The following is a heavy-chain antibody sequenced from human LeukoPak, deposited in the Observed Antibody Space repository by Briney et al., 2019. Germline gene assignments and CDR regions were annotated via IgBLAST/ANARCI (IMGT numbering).Heavy chain of an antibody. CDR2: IKGDGSST. CDR1: GFTFSRYW. J-gene: IGHJ4*02. D-gene: IGHD3-22*01. V-gene: IGHV3-74*01. Sequence: GGSLRLSCAASGFTFSRYWMHWVRQAPGKGLVWVSRIKGDGSSTSSADSVKGRFTISRDNAKNTLYLQMNSLRADDTAVYYCVRDIYYDSSGYSTPPDYWGQGTLVTVSS. CDR3: VRDIYYDSSGYSTPPDY.